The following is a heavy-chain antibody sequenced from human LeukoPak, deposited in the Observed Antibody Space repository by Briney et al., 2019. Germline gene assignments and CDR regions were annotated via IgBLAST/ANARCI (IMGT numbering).Heavy chain of an antibody. Sequence: ASGKVSCTVSGYTLTELSMHLVRQAPGQGLEWMGGFDLEDGETIYAQKFQGRVTMTEDTSTDTAYLQLSSLRSEDTAVYYCATDRVVGATRSDAFDIWGQGTMVTVSS. V-gene: IGHV1-24*01. CDR1: GYTLTELS. J-gene: IGHJ3*02. D-gene: IGHD1-26*01. CDR2: FDLEDGET. CDR3: ATDRVVGATRSDAFDI.